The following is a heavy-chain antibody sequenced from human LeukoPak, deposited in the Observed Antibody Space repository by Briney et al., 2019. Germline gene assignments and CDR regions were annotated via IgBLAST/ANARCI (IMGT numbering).Heavy chain of an antibody. CDR1: GFTFSSYG. V-gene: IGHV3-30*18. Sequence: GGSLRLSCAASGFTFSSYGMHWVRQAPGKGLEWVAVISYDGSNKYYADSVKGRFTISRDNSKNTLYLQMNSLRAEDTAVYYCAKIPATEGGSGSTHYWGQGTLVTVSS. J-gene: IGHJ4*02. CDR2: ISYDGSNK. D-gene: IGHD2-15*01. CDR3: AKIPATEGGSGSTHY.